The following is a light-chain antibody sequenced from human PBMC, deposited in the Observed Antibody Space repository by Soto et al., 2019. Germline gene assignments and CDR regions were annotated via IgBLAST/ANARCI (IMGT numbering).Light chain of an antibody. CDR3: QQYNTYSPQT. CDR2: DAS. Sequence: DIQMTQSPSTLSASVGDRVTITCRASQSISSWLAWYQQKLGRAPRLLIYDASSLDRGVPSRFRGRGYGPEFTLTVSSLLPDEFATNYCQQYNTYSPQTFGGGTKVDIK. V-gene: IGKV1-5*01. J-gene: IGKJ4*01. CDR1: QSISSW.